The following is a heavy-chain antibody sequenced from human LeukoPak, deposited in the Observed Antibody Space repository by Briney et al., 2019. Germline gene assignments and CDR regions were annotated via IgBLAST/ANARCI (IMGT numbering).Heavy chain of an antibody. CDR3: AKGGGYEAQYYYYYLDV. V-gene: IGHV3-30*02. J-gene: IGHJ6*03. CDR2: VRYDGSNK. CDR1: GFTFISYG. Sequence: GGSLRLSCAASGFTFISYGMYWVRQAPGKGLESVAFVRYDGSNKYYADSVKGRFTVSRDNSKNTLYLQMKSLRAEDTAVYYCAKGGGYEAQYYYYYLDVWGKGTTVTISS. D-gene: IGHD5-12*01.